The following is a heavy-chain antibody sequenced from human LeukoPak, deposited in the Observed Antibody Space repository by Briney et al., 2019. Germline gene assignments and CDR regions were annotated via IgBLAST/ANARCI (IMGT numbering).Heavy chain of an antibody. CDR2: IIPIFGTA. J-gene: IGHJ6*03. V-gene: IGHV1-69*05. D-gene: IGHD6-6*01. CDR1: GGTFSSYA. CDR3: AGHDSSAYYYYYTDV. Sequence: GSSVKVSCKASGGTFSSYAISWVRQASGQGLEWMGGIIPIFGTANYAQKFQGRVTITTDESTSTAYMELSSLRSEDTAVYYCAGHDSSAYYYYYTDVWGKGTTVTVSS.